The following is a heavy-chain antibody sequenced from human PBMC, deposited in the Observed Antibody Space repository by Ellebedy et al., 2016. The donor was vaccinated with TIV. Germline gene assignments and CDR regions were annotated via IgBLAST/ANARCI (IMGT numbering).Heavy chain of an antibody. V-gene: IGHV3-74*01. Sequence: GESLKISCVMSGFTSSDHWMHWVRQAPGQGLVWVARINNHGSVTDYADPVKGRFIISRDDARNILFLQMNGLRAEDTAIYYCTRDRYYSDSSAIFDPWGQGTLVTVSS. D-gene: IGHD3-22*01. CDR2: INNHGSVT. J-gene: IGHJ5*02. CDR3: TRDRYYSDSSAIFDP. CDR1: GFTSSDHW.